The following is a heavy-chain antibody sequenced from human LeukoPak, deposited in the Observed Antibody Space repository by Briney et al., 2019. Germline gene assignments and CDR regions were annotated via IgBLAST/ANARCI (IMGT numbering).Heavy chain of an antibody. V-gene: IGHV4-59*01. CDR2: IYNSGST. D-gene: IGHD2-2*01. CDR1: GGSISSYY. Sequence: SETLSLTCTVSGGSISSYYWSWIRQPPGKGLEWIGYIYNSGSTNYNPSLKSRVTISVDTSKNQFSPRLSSVTAADTAVYYCARDVVAAVGSFDYWGQGTQVTVSS. CDR3: ARDVVAAVGSFDY. J-gene: IGHJ4*02.